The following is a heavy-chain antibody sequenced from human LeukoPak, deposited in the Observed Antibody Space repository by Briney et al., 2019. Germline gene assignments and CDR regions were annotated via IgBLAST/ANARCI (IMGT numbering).Heavy chain of an antibody. CDR3: TRETSSRYFDY. CDR1: GYTLTSYD. CDR2: MNPNSGRT. Sequence: ASVKVSCKASGYTLTSYDINWVRQATGQGLEWMGWMNPNSGRTGYAQNFQGRIAITRNTSISTAYLELSSLRSDDTAVYYCTRETSSRYFDYWGQGTLVTVSS. J-gene: IGHJ4*02. V-gene: IGHV1-8*01.